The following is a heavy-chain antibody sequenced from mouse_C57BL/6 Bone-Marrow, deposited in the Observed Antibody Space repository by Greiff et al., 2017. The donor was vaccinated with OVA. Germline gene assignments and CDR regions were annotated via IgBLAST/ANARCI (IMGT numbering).Heavy chain of an antibody. J-gene: IGHJ3*01. D-gene: IGHD2-4*01. CDR1: GYTFTSYD. V-gene: IGHV1-85*01. Sequence: VKLQESGPELVKPGASVKLSCKASGYTFTSYDINWVKQRPGQGLEWIGWIYPRDGSTKYNEKFKGKATLTVDTSSSTAYMELHSLTSEDSAVYFCAASIYYDYGGAWFAYWGQGTLVTVSA. CDR2: IYPRDGST. CDR3: AASIYYDYGGAWFAY.